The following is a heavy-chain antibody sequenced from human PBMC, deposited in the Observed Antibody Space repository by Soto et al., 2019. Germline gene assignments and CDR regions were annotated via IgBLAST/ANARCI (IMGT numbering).Heavy chain of an antibody. CDR2: INHSGST. J-gene: IGHJ4*02. CDR3: ARGRGPQWLVPIDY. D-gene: IGHD6-19*01. Sequence: SETLSLTCAVYGGSFSGYYWSWIRQPPGKGLEWIGEINHSGSTNYNPSLKSRVTISVDTSKNQFSLKLSSVTAADTAVYYCARGRGPQWLVPIDYWGQGTLVTVSS. CDR1: GGSFSGYY. V-gene: IGHV4-34*01.